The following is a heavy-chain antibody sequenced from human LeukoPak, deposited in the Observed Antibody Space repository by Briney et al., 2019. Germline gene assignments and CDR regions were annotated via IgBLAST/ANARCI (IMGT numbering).Heavy chain of an antibody. J-gene: IGHJ6*03. CDR3: AKEVGYYYYYMDV. CDR2: IRYDGSNK. V-gene: IGHV3-30*02. Sequence: GGSLRLSCAASGFTFSSYGMHWVRQAPGKGLEWVAFIRYDGSNKYYADSVKGRLTISRDNSKNTLFLQMNYLRAEDTAVYYCAKEVGYYYYYMDVWGKGPTVTIS. CDR1: GFTFSSYG. D-gene: IGHD2-15*01.